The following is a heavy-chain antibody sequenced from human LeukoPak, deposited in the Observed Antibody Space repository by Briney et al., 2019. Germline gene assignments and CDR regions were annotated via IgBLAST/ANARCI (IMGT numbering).Heavy chain of an antibody. CDR3: ARTYCSTNACPFDR. V-gene: IGHV4-59*08. CDR2: IFHTGTT. J-gene: IGHJ4*02. Sequence: SETLSLTCTVSGGSISTYYWSWIRQPPGKGLECLGFIFHTGTTNYNPSLKSRVTISVDTSKNQFSLKPSSVTAADTAIYYCARTYCSTNACPFDRWGQGTLVTVSS. D-gene: IGHD2-2*01. CDR1: GGSISTYY.